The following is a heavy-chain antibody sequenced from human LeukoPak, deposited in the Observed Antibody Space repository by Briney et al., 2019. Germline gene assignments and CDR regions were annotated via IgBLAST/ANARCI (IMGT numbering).Heavy chain of an antibody. CDR2: TSSDGTDK. V-gene: IGHV3-30*03. D-gene: IGHD3-10*01. Sequence: GGSLRLSCAASGCSFSTFAVHWVRQAPGKGLEWVAVTSSDGTDKYVDSVKGRFTISRDNSKNTLYLHMNSLRPEDTAVYYCASLHSRLGGEWPLWGQGTRVTVSS. J-gene: IGHJ4*02. CDR3: ASLHSRLGGEWPL. CDR1: GCSFSTFA.